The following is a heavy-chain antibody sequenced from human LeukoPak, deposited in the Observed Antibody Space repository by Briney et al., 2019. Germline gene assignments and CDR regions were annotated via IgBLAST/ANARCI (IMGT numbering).Heavy chain of an antibody. CDR2: IIPIFGTA. CDR1: GGIFSSYA. CDR3: ARGSIRSNYGMDV. Sequence: ASVKVSCKASGGIFSSYAISWVRQAPGQGLEWMGGIIPIFGTANYAQKFQSRVTITADESTSIAYMELSSLRSEDTAVYYCARGSIRSNYGMDVWGQGTTVTVSS. J-gene: IGHJ6*02. V-gene: IGHV1-69*13.